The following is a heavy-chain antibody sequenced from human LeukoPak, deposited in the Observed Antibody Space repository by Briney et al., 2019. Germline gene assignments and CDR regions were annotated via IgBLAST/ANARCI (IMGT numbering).Heavy chain of an antibody. J-gene: IGHJ5*02. CDR1: GYTFTSYD. CDR3: ARDMIWNDLTLFDP. D-gene: IGHD1-1*01. CDR2: INPSSGGT. Sequence: GASVNVSCTSSGYTFTSYDIDWVRQATGPGLGWVGWINPSSGGTNYAQKFQGRVTMTRDTSISTAYMELSRLRSDDTAVYYCARDMIWNDLTLFDPWGQGTLVTVFS. V-gene: IGHV1-2*02.